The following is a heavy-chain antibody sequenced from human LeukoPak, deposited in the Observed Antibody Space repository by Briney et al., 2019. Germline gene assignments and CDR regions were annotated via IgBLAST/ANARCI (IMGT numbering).Heavy chain of an antibody. J-gene: IGHJ6*03. V-gene: IGHV4-59*01. CDR1: GDSISSYY. D-gene: IGHD5-18*01. Sequence: PSETLSLTCTVSGDSISSYYWSWIRQPPGKGLEWIGYIYYSGSTKYNPSLKSRVTISVDTSKNQFSLKLSSVTAADTAVYYCAGMSTAMVSYYYYYMDVWGKGTTVTVSS. CDR3: AGMSTAMVSYYYYYMDV. CDR2: IYYSGST.